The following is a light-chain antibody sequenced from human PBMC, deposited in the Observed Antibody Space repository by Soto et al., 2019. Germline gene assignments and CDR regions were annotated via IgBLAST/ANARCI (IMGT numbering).Light chain of an antibody. CDR1: QSVSSN. CDR2: GAS. V-gene: IGKV3D-15*01. Sequence: EIVMTQSPATLSVSPGERATLSCRASQSVSSNLAWYQQKPGQAPRLLIYGASTRATGIPARFSGSGSGTEFTLTISSLQSEDFAVYYCQRYNKWPPLTFGPGTKVDIK. J-gene: IGKJ3*01. CDR3: QRYNKWPPLT.